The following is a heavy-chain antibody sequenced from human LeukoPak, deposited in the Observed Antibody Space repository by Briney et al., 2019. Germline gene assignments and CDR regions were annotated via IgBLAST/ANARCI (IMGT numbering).Heavy chain of an antibody. CDR1: GFTFDDYA. CDR2: ISWNSGSI. V-gene: IGHV3-9*01. CDR3: AKGLGYSSSWLVDY. J-gene: IGHJ4*02. Sequence: PGGSLRLSCAASGFTFDDYAMHWVRQAPGKGLEWVSGISWNSGSIGYADSVKGRFTISRDNAKNSLYLQMNSLRAEDTALYYCAKGLGYSSSWLVDYWGQGTLVTVSP. D-gene: IGHD6-13*01.